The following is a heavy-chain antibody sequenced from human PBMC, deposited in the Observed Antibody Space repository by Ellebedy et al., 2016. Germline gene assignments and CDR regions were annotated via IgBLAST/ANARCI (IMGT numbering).Heavy chain of an antibody. D-gene: IGHD1-7*01. Sequence: SETLSLTXAVYGGSFSGYYWSWIRQLPGMGLEWIGEINHSGRANYNPSLKSRATISSDTSKNQFSLKVTSVTAADSGVYYCARGSRLTGTRCSDYWGQGTLVTVSS. V-gene: IGHV4-34*01. CDR3: ARGSRLTGTRCSDY. CDR1: GGSFSGYY. CDR2: INHSGRA. J-gene: IGHJ4*02.